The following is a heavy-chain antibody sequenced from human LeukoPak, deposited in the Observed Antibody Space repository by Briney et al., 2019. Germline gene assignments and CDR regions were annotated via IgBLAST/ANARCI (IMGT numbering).Heavy chain of an antibody. CDR2: MNPNSGNT. J-gene: IGHJ4*02. Sequence: ASVKVSCKASGGTFSSYAISWVRQATGQGLEWMGWMNPNSGNTGYAQKFQGRVTMTRNTSISTAYMELSSLRSEDTAVYYCARDLHYGDFDYWGQGTLVTVSS. CDR1: GGTFSSYA. V-gene: IGHV1-8*02. CDR3: ARDLHYGDFDY. D-gene: IGHD4-17*01.